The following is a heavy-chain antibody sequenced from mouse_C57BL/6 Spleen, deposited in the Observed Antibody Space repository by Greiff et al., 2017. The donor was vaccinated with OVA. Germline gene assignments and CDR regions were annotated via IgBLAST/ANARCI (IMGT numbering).Heavy chain of an antibody. V-gene: IGHV7-3*01. D-gene: IGHD2-4*01. CDR2: IRNKANGYTT. Sequence: EVNLVESGGGLVQPGGSLSLSCAASGFTFTDYYMSWVRQPPGKALEWLGFIRNKANGYTTEYSASVKGRFTISRDNSQSILYLQMNALRAEDSATYYCARGDYAWFAYWGQGTLVTVSA. CDR1: GFTFTDYY. J-gene: IGHJ3*01. CDR3: ARGDYAWFAY.